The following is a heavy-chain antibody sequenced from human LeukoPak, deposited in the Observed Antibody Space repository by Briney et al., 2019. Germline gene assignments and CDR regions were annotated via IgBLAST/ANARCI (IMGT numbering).Heavy chain of an antibody. CDR1: GFTFDDYG. Sequence: GGSLRLTCAASGFTFDDYGMSWVRQAPGKGLEWVSGINWNGGSTGYADSVKGRFTISRDNAKNSLYLQMNSLRAEDAALYYCARGGVSSSWYSDAFDIWGQGTMVTVSS. CDR2: INWNGGST. CDR3: ARGGVSSSWYSDAFDI. V-gene: IGHV3-20*04. D-gene: IGHD6-13*01. J-gene: IGHJ3*02.